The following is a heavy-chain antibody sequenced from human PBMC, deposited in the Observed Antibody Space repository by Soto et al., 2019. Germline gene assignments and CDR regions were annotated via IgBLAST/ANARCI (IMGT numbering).Heavy chain of an antibody. D-gene: IGHD6-19*01. CDR2: IYHDAHT. Sequence: QVQLQESGPGLVRPSGTLSLTCAVSGGSISSAHWWSWVRQSPGKGLEWIGEIYHDAHTIYNPSLKRRVSISVDKSESQFSLRLSSVTAADTAVYYCARVGNGEQWLGLVSWGQGALVTVSS. J-gene: IGHJ1*01. CDR3: ARVGNGEQWLGLVS. V-gene: IGHV4-4*02. CDR1: GGSISSAHW.